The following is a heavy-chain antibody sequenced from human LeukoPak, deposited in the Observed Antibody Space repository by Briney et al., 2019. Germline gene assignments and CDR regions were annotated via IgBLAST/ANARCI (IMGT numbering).Heavy chain of an antibody. Sequence: SVKVSCKATGGAFSSYAISWVRQAPGQGLEWMGWIIPIFGTANYAQKFQGRVTITADESTSTAYMELSSLRSEDTAVYYCARDRGKGYSNSSDAFAIWGQRTMVTVPS. J-gene: IGHJ3*02. CDR1: GGAFSSYA. CDR3: ARDRGKGYSNSSDAFAI. CDR2: IIPIFGTA. D-gene: IGHD6-6*01. V-gene: IGHV1-69*01.